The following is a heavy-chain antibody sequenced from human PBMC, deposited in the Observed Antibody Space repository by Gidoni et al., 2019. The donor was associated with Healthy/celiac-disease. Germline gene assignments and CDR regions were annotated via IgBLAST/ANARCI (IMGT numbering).Heavy chain of an antibody. Sequence: ELQLVESGGGLVQPGGSLRLSCAASGFPFSSYWRSWVRQAPGKGLEWVANKKQDGSEKYYVDSVKGRFTISRDNAKNSLYLQMNSLRAEDTAVYYCARWWFCSGGSCYSEDYWGQGTLVTVSS. J-gene: IGHJ4*02. V-gene: IGHV3-7*04. CDR1: GFPFSSYW. CDR2: KKQDGSEK. CDR3: ARWWFCSGGSCYSEDY. D-gene: IGHD2-15*01.